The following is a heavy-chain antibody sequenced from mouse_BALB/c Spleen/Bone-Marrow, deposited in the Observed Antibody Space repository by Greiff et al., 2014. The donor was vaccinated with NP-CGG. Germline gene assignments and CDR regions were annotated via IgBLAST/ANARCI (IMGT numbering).Heavy chain of an antibody. CDR2: INPDSSTI. CDR3: ARLGYYGYFDY. Sequence: VQLKESGGGLVQPGGSLKLSCAASGFDFSRYWMSWVRQAPGKGLEWIGEINPDSSTINYTPSLKDKFIISRDNAKNTLYLRMSKVRSEDTALYYCARLGYYGYFDYWGQGTTLTVSS. CDR1: GFDFSRYW. J-gene: IGHJ2*01. V-gene: IGHV4-1*02. D-gene: IGHD2-3*01.